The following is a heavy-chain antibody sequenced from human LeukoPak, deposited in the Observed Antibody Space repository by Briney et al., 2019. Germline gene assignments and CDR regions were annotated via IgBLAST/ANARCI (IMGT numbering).Heavy chain of an antibody. CDR1: GYTFTSYG. Sequence: ASVKVSCKASGYTFTSYGISWVRQAPGQGLEWMGWISADNGNTNYAQKLQGRVTMTTDTSTSTAYMELRSLRSDHTAVYYCARAPAPTTKTVQKRIAAAGTFDYWGQGTLVTVSS. CDR3: ARAPAPTTKTVQKRIAAAGTFDY. V-gene: IGHV1-18*01. J-gene: IGHJ4*02. D-gene: IGHD6-13*01. CDR2: ISADNGNT.